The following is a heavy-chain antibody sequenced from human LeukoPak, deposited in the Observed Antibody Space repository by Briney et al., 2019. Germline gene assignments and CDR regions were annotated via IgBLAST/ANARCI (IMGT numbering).Heavy chain of an antibody. V-gene: IGHV1-46*01. CDR1: GYTFTSYY. D-gene: IGHD1-26*01. CDR3: ARDTAGGGATDY. Sequence: GASVKVSCKASGYTFTSYYMHWVRQAPGQGLEWMGIINPSGGSTSCAQKFQGRVTMTRDTSTSTVYMELSSLRSEDTAVYYCARDTAGGGATDYWGQGTLVTVSS. CDR2: INPSGGST. J-gene: IGHJ4*02.